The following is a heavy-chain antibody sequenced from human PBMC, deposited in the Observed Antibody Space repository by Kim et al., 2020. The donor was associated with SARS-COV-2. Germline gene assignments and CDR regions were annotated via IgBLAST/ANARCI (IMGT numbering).Heavy chain of an antibody. D-gene: IGHD3-3*01. J-gene: IGHJ5*02. V-gene: IGHV4-31*03. CDR3: ARAMGITSFGVVIVNWFDP. CDR1: GGSISSGGYY. CDR2: IYYSGST. Sequence: SETLSLTCTVSGGSISSGGYYWSWIRQHPGKGLEWIGYIYYSGSTYYNPSLKSRVTISVDTYKNQFSLKLSSVTDAATAVYYCARAMGITSFGVVIVNWFDPWGQGTLVTVSS.